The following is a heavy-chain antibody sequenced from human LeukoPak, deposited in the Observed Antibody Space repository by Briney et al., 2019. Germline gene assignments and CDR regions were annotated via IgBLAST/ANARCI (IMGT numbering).Heavy chain of an antibody. D-gene: IGHD6-25*01. V-gene: IGHV3-21*06. CDR3: AGISTAAAGDY. CDR1: GFTFSSYS. CDR2: IRSNSSYI. Sequence: GGSLRLSCAASGFTFSSYSMKWVRQAPGKGLEWVSSIRSNSSYIYYADSVKGRFTISRDNAKNSLYLQMNSLRAEDTAVYYCAGISTAAAGDYWGRGTLVTVSS. J-gene: IGHJ4*02.